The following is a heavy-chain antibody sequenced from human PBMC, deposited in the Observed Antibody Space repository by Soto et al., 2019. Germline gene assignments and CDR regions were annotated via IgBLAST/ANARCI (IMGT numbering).Heavy chain of an antibody. CDR3: ATGALQPPLDY. J-gene: IGHJ4*02. Sequence: SGGSLRLSCAASGFTFSTYSMNWVRQAPGKGLEWVSSISGSGTYIYYADSVKGRFTISRDNAKNSLYLQMNSLRAEDTAVYYCATGALQPPLDYWGQGTLVTVSS. CDR2: ISGSGTYI. D-gene: IGHD4-4*01. CDR1: GFTFSTYS. V-gene: IGHV3-21*01.